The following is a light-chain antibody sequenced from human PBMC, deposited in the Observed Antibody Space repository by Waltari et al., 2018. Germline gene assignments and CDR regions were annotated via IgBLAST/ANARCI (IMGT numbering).Light chain of an antibody. CDR2: LTH. V-gene: IGLV1-47*01. CDR3: ATRDEGPTVV. J-gene: IGLJ2*01. CDR1: PSNIGPHY. Sequence: QSVLTQPPSASGTPGQSVTISCSGSPSNIGPHYVYWYQQLPGTAPKLLIYLTHQRPSGVPDRFSASKSGTSASLAISGLRFEDEGDYYCATRDEGPTVVFGGGTKVTVL.